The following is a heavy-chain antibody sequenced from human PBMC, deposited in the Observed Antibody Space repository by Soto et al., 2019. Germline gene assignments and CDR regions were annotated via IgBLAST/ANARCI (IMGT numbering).Heavy chain of an antibody. V-gene: IGHV3-33*01. Sequence: GGSLRLSCAASGFTFSSYGMHWVRQAPGKGLEWVAVIWYDGSNKYYADSVKGRFTISRDNSKNTLYLQMNSLRAEDTAVYYCARDSGGLELEMEDFDYWGQGTLVTVSS. D-gene: IGHD1-7*01. CDR3: ARDSGGLELEMEDFDY. CDR1: GFTFSSYG. CDR2: IWYDGSNK. J-gene: IGHJ4*02.